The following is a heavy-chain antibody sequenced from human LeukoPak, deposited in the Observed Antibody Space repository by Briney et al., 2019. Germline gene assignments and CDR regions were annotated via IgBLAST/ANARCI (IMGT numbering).Heavy chain of an antibody. CDR2: ISAYNGNT. CDR1: GYTFTRYG. V-gene: IGHV1-18*01. J-gene: IGHJ4*02. CDR3: ARAASPYSSGWYVE. Sequence: ASVKVSCKAFGYTFTRYGVSWVRQAPGQGLEWMGWISAYNGNTNYAQKLQGRVTMTTDTSTSTAYMELRSLRSDDTAVYYCARAASPYSSGWYVEWGQGTLVTVSS. D-gene: IGHD6-19*01.